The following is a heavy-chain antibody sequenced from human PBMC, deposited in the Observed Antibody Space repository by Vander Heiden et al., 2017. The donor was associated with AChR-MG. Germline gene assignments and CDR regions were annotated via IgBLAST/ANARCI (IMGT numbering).Heavy chain of an antibody. CDR1: GFTFSNFG. J-gene: IGHJ5*02. V-gene: IGHV3-30*18. Sequence: QVVLVESGGGLVQPGRSLRLSCAASGFTFSNFGMHWVRQAPGKGLEWVSIIAPDASTTLYADSVKGRFIISRDNSKNTLFLQMNTLRPEDTAVYYCAKPHPQQEMAPQTWGQGTLVTVSS. CDR2: IAPDASTT. CDR3: AKPHPQQEMAPQT. D-gene: IGHD1-1*01.